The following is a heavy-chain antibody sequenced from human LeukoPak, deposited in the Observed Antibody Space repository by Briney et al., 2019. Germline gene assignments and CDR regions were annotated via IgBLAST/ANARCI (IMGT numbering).Heavy chain of an antibody. V-gene: IGHV3-30*18. D-gene: IGHD5-24*01. Sequence: GGSLRLACAASGFTFSSHGMHWVRQTPGKGLEWVAVISYDGSNKYYVDSVKGRFTISRDNSKNTLYLQMNSLRVEDTAVYYCAKDFEMATVNYYFDYWGQGTLVTVSP. J-gene: IGHJ4*02. CDR1: GFTFSSHG. CDR3: AKDFEMATVNYYFDY. CDR2: ISYDGSNK.